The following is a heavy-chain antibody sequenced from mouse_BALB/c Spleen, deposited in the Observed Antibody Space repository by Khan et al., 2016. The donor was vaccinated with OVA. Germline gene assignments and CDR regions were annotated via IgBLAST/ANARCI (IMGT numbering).Heavy chain of an antibody. J-gene: IGHJ3*01. CDR2: ISDGGSYT. V-gene: IGHV5-4*02. CDR1: GFTFSDYY. CDR3: ARGYYGNPFAY. D-gene: IGHD2-1*01. Sequence: EVELVESGGGLVKPGGSLKLSCAASGFTFSDYYMYWVRQTPEKRLEWVATISDGGSYTYYPDSVKGRFTISRDDAKSNLYLQMSSLKSDDTAMYYCARGYYGNPFAYWGQGTLVTVSA.